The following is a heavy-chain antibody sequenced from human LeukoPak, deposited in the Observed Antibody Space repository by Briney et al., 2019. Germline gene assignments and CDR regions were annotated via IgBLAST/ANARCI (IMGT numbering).Heavy chain of an antibody. V-gene: IGHV4-39*01. CDR1: GGSISSGSYY. CDR3: ARRREAVAGTGTFDI. CDR2: FYYSGST. J-gene: IGHJ3*02. D-gene: IGHD6-19*01. Sequence: PSETLSLTCTVSGGSISSGSYYWGWIRQPPGKGLEWIGSFYYSGSTYYNPSLKSRVTISVDTSKNQFSLKLRSVTATDTAMYYCARRREAVAGTGTFDIWGQGTMVTVFS.